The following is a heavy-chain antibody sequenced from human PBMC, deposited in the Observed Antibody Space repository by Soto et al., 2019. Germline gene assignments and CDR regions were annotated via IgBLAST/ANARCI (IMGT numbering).Heavy chain of an antibody. CDR1: GFTFTDHY. V-gene: IGHV3-72*01. CDR3: AREIRRDYYHYYPLDV. Sequence: PGGSLRLSCLASGFTFTDHYMDWVRQAPGTGLEWIARTKNKPNNYTTTYAATVKGRFTISRDDSESSLYLQMNNQKTEDTAVYYCAREIRRDYYHYYPLDVWGQGTTVTVSS. CDR2: TKNKPNNYTT. J-gene: IGHJ6*02.